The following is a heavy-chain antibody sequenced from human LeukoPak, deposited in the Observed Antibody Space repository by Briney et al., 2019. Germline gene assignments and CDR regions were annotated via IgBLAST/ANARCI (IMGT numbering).Heavy chain of an antibody. CDR1: GYTFTSYD. V-gene: IGHV1-8*01. D-gene: IGHD1-26*01. Sequence: HEASVKVSCKASGYTFTSYDINWVRQATGQGLEWMGWMNPNSGNTGYAQKFQGRVTMTRNTSISTAYMELSSLRSEDTAVYYCARGGGATPPEYYYYMDVWGKGTTVTVS. J-gene: IGHJ6*03. CDR3: ARGGGATPPEYYYYMDV. CDR2: MNPNSGNT.